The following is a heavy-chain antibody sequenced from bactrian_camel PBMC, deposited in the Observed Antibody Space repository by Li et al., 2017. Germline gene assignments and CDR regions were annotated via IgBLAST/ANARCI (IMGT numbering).Heavy chain of an antibody. V-gene: IGHV3S28*01. CDR3: VADPSPYTIRFASPRY. Sequence: QLVESGGGSALAGGSVRLSCAASGYTFNTYSWFRQAPGQEREGVAAIDTGDSSTYYLNSVEGRFTISHDSAKNTLYLQMDSLTPEDTAMYYCVADPSPYTIRFASPRYWGQGTQVTVS. D-gene: IGHD2*01. J-gene: IGHJ4*01. CDR1: GYTFNTY. CDR2: IDTGDSST.